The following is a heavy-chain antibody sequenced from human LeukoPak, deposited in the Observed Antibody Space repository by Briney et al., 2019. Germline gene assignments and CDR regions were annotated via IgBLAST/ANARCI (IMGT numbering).Heavy chain of an antibody. D-gene: IGHD3-3*01. CDR1: GGSISSYC. J-gene: IGHJ4*02. CDR2: IYYSGST. CDR3: ASSEITIFGVVPPLLSL. Sequence: SETLSLTCTVSGGSISSYCWSWIRQPPGKGLEWIGYIYYSGSTNYNPSLKSRVTISVDTSKNQFSLKLSSVTAADTAVYYCASSEITIFGVVPPLLSLWGQGTLVTVSS. V-gene: IGHV4-59*08.